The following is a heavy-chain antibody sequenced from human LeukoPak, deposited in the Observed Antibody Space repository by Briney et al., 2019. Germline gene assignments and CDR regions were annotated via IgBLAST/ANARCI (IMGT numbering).Heavy chain of an antibody. CDR2: IYTSGST. V-gene: IGHV4-59*10. CDR3: ARGMAEAYDYNWFDP. Sequence: PSETLSLTCAVYGGSFSGYSWTWIRQPAGKGLEWIGRIYTSGSTNYNPSLKSRVTMSVDTSKNQFSLKLSSVAAADTAVYFCARGMAEAYDYNWFDPWGQGILVTASS. CDR1: GGSFSGYS. D-gene: IGHD5-12*01. J-gene: IGHJ5*02.